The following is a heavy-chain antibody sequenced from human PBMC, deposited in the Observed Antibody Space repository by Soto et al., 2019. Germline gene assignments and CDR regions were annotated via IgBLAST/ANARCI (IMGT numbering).Heavy chain of an antibody. CDR3: VKGYWKGDV. CDR2: ISGSGGSI. CDR1: GFTFSTYA. V-gene: IGHV3-23*01. Sequence: EVQLLESGGGLVQPGGSLRLSCAASGFTFSTYAMNWVHQAPGNGLEWVSAISGSGGSIHYADSVKGRFTISRDNSKNTLYLQMNSRRDEDTAVYHCVKGYWKGDVWGQGTTVTVSS. D-gene: IGHD1-1*01. J-gene: IGHJ6*02.